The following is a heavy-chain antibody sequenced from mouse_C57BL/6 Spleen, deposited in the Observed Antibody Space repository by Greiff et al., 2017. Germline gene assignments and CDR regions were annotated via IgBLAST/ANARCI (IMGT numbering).Heavy chain of an antibody. CDR1: GYTFTDYY. Sequence: EVQLQQSGPELVKPGASVKLSCKASGYTFTDYYMNWVKQSHGKSLEWIGDINPNNGGTSYNQKFKGKATLTVDKSSSTAYMELRSLTSEDSAVYYCARSMLAFDYWGQGTTLTVSS. J-gene: IGHJ2*01. CDR3: ARSMLAFDY. CDR2: INPNNGGT. V-gene: IGHV1-26*01. D-gene: IGHD2-3*01.